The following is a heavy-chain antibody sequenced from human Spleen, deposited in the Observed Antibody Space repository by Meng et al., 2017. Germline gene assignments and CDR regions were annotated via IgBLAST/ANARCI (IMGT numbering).Heavy chain of an antibody. D-gene: IGHD5-18*01. CDR1: ADSMSDYY. V-gene: IGHV4-59*01. CDR2: IYESGST. CDR3: ARGGGYSYGYGMDV. Sequence: SETLFLTCTVSADSMSDYYWSWVRQPPGKGLEWMGYIYESGSTNYDPSLKSRLTISVDTSNNEFSLKLTSVTAADTAVYYCARGGGYSYGYGMDVWGQGTTVTVSS. J-gene: IGHJ6*02.